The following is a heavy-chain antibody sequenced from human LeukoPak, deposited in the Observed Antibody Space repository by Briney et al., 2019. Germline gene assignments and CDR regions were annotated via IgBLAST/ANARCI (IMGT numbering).Heavy chain of an antibody. D-gene: IGHD6-25*01. Sequence: GGSLRLSCAASGFTFSSYSMNWVRQAPGKGLEWVSSISSSSSYIYYADSVKGRFTISRDNAKNSLYLQMNSLRAEDTAVYYCARFAAGGSYYYYMDVWGKGTTVTVSS. CDR2: ISSSSSYI. CDR3: ARFAAGGSYYYYMDV. CDR1: GFTFSSYS. V-gene: IGHV3-21*01. J-gene: IGHJ6*03.